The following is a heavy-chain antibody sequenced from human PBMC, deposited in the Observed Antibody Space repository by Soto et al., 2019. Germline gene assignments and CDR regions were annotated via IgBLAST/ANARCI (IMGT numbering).Heavy chain of an antibody. J-gene: IGHJ3*01. Sequence: QITLKESGPTLVKPTQTLTLTCTFSGFSLSTSGVGVGWIRQPPGKALEWLALIYWNDDKHYSPSLKSRLTIPKHTSTNHVFLTMTNMDPVDTATYSCAHRFFANDAFDVWGQGTMVTVSS. CDR3: AHRFFANDAFDV. V-gene: IGHV2-5*01. D-gene: IGHD3-3*01. CDR2: IYWNDDK. CDR1: GFSLSTSGVG.